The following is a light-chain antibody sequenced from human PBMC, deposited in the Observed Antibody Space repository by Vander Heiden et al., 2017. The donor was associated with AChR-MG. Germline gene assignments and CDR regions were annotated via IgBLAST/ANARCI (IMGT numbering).Light chain of an antibody. V-gene: IGLV4-69*01. Sequence: QLVLTQSPSASASLGASVKLTCTLSSGHSSYAIAWHPQQPEKGPRYLMKLNSDGSHSKGDGISDRFSGSSSGAERYLTISSLQAEDEADYYCQTWGTGIQVFGTGTKVTVL. CDR1: SGHSSYA. CDR2: LNSDGSH. CDR3: QTWGTGIQV. J-gene: IGLJ1*01.